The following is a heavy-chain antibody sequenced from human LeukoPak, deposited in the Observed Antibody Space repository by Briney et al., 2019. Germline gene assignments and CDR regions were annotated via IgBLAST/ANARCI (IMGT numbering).Heavy chain of an antibody. CDR1: GYTFTSHG. D-gene: IGHD6-19*01. J-gene: IGHJ4*02. CDR3: ARSGYASGWHNYGYSEY. Sequence: ASVKVSCKASGYTFTSHGINWVRQAPGQGLEWMGWISGYNGNTDYARKLQGRVTMTTDTSTSTAYLELWDLGSDDTAVYYCARSGYASGWHNYGYSEYWGQGTLVTVSS. CDR2: ISGYNGNT. V-gene: IGHV1-18*01.